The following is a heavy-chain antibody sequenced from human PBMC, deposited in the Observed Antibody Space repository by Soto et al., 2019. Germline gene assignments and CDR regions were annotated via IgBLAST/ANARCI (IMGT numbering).Heavy chain of an antibody. Sequence: SETLSLTCAVSGGSISSSNWWSWVRQPPGKGLEWIGEIYHSGSTNYNPSLKSRVTISVDKSKNQFSLKLSCVTAADTAVYYCAGVRRGVNYYYGMDVWGQGTTVTVSS. D-gene: IGHD3-10*01. J-gene: IGHJ6*02. V-gene: IGHV4-4*02. CDR1: GGSISSSNW. CDR3: AGVRRGVNYYYGMDV. CDR2: IYHSGST.